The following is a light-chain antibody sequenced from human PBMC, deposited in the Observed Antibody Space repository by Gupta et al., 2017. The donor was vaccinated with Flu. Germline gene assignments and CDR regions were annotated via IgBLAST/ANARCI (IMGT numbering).Light chain of an antibody. CDR1: QSILYNSTNKNY. CDR2: WAS. Sequence: SLGERATINCKSSQSILYNSTNKNYVVWYQQKPGQPPKLLIYWASTRESGVPDRFSGSGSGTDFSLTVSSLQAEDVAVYYCQQYFSIPWTFGQGTKVEIK. J-gene: IGKJ1*01. CDR3: QQYFSIPWT. V-gene: IGKV4-1*01.